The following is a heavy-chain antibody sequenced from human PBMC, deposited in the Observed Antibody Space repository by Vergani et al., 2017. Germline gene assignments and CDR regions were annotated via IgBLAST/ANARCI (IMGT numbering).Heavy chain of an antibody. D-gene: IGHD4-17*01. CDR2: ISAYNGNT. CDR3: ARDHWATVTKEARSSGDY. CDR1: GYTFTSYG. J-gene: IGHJ4*02. V-gene: IGHV1-18*01. Sequence: QVQMVQSGAEVKKPGASVKVSCKASGYTFTSYGISWVRQAPGQGLEWMGWISAYNGNTNYAQKLQGRVTMTTDTSTSTAYMELRSLRSDDTAGYYCARDHWATVTKEARSSGDYWGQGSLVTVSS.